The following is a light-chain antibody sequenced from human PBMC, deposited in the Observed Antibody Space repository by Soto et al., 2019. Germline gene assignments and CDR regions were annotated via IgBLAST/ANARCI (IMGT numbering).Light chain of an antibody. J-gene: IGKJ5*01. CDR2: PAS. CDR1: QDIKSY. V-gene: IGKV1-9*01. Sequence: DIQLTQSPSFLSASVGDRVTIACRASQDIKSYLAWYQQKPGKAPKLLIYPASTLQSGVPSRFSGSGSGTEFTLTITSLQPEDFATYHCQQVNDYPITFGLGTRLEIK. CDR3: QQVNDYPIT.